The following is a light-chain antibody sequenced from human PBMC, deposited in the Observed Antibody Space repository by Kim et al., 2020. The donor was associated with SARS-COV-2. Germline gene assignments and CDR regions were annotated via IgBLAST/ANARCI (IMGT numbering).Light chain of an antibody. Sequence: DIQMTQSPSSVSASVGDRVTITCRESQNINSYLNWYQQKPGKAPKVLIYGASSLQSGVPSRFSGSGSGTDFTLTISSLQPEDFATYYYQQAYTTLPITFGQGTRLEIK. J-gene: IGKJ5*01. CDR1: QNINSY. CDR2: GAS. CDR3: QQAYTTLPIT. V-gene: IGKV1-39*01.